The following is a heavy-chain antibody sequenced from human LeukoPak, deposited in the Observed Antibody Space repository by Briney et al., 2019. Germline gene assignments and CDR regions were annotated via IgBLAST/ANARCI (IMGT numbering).Heavy chain of an antibody. V-gene: IGHV3-73*01. CDR2: IRNKANSYAT. Sequence: PGGSLKLSCAVSGFTFSGSTMHWVRQASGKGLEWVGRIRNKANSYATAYAASVKGRFTISRDDSKNTAYLQMNSLKTEDTAVYYCTRPPSLGYCSGGSCYENYYYMDVWGKGTTVTVSS. D-gene: IGHD2-15*01. J-gene: IGHJ6*03. CDR1: GFTFSGST. CDR3: TRPPSLGYCSGGSCYENYYYMDV.